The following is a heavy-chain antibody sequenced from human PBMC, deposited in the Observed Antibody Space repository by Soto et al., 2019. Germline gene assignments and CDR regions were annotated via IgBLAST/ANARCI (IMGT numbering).Heavy chain of an antibody. D-gene: IGHD6-6*01. Sequence: GGSLRLSCAASGFTFSSYAMSWVRQAPGKGLEWVSAITASGYSTDYGDSVKGRFTLSRDNYKSAVYLQMNSLRAEDTAVYYCAKEGGNSSFLDYWGQGTLVTVSS. CDR3: AKEGGNSSFLDY. CDR1: GFTFSSYA. V-gene: IGHV3-23*01. CDR2: ITASGYST. J-gene: IGHJ4*02.